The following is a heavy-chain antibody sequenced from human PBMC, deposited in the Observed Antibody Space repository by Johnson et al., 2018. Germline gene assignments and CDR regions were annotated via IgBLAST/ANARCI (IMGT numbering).Heavy chain of an antibody. CDR1: GGSISSHY. V-gene: IGHV4-59*11. Sequence: QVQLQESGPGLVKPSETLSLTCTVSGGSISSHYWSWIRQPPGKGLEWIGYIYYSGSTNYNPSLKRRVTISVDTSKNQFSLKLSPVTAADTAVYYCARVLPYYGSWSYPSNYYYYYMDVWGKGTTVTVSS. J-gene: IGHJ6*03. CDR3: ARVLPYYGSWSYPSNYYYYYMDV. D-gene: IGHD3-10*01. CDR2: IYYSGST.